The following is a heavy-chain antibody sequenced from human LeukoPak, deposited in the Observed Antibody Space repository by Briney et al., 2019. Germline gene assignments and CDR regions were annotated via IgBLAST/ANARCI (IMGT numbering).Heavy chain of an antibody. CDR2: IYYSGST. J-gene: IGHJ6*03. D-gene: IGHD5-18*01. CDR3: ARTTEGGYTYDYFYYYYMDV. CDR1: GGSISSYY. V-gene: IGHV4-59*01. Sequence: PSETLSPTCTVSGGSISSYYWSWIRQPPGKGLEWIGYIYYSGSTNYNPSLKSRVTIPVDTSKNQFSLKLSSVTAADTAAYYCARTTEGGYTYDYFYYYYMDVWGRGTTVTVSS.